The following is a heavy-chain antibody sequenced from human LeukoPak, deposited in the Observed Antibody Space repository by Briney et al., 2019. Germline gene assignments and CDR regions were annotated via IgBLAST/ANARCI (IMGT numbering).Heavy chain of an antibody. V-gene: IGHV4-61*05. CDR1: GGSISSSSYY. J-gene: IGHJ4*02. CDR2: IYYSGST. CDR3: ARLSSGPRGVDY. Sequence: SETLSLTCTVSGGSISSSSYYWAWIRQPPGKGLEWIGYIYYSGSTNYNPSLKSRVTISVDTSKNQFSLKLSSVTAADTAVYYCARLSSGPRGVDYWGQGTLVTVSS. D-gene: IGHD6-19*01.